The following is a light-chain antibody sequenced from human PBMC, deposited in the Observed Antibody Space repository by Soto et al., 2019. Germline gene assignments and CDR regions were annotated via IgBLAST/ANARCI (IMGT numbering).Light chain of an antibody. V-gene: IGKV3D-20*02. CDR3: QQRSNWPIT. CDR1: QSVSNNY. Sequence: EIVLTQSPGTLSLSPGERVTLSCRASQSVSNNYLAWYQQKPGQAPRLLIYGASSRATGIPARFSGSGSGTDFTLTISSLEPEDFAVYYCQQRSNWPITFGQGTRLEIK. J-gene: IGKJ5*01. CDR2: GAS.